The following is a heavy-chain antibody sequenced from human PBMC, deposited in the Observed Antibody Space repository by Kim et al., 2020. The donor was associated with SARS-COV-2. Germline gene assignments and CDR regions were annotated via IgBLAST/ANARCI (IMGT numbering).Heavy chain of an antibody. Sequence: VKGRFTISRDNSKNTLYLQMNSLRAEDTAVYYCAKDLTYYYDSSASAGGYWGQGTLVTVSS. J-gene: IGHJ4*02. V-gene: IGHV3-30*02. D-gene: IGHD3-22*01. CDR3: AKDLTYYYDSSASAGGY.